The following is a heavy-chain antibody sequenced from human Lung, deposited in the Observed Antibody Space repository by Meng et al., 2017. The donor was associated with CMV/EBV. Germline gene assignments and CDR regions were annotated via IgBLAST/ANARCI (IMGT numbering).Heavy chain of an antibody. D-gene: IGHD2-2*01. Sequence: ASVKVSCKASGYTFTGYYMHWVRQAPGQGLEWMGWINPNSGGTNYAQKFQGRVTMTRDTSISTAYMELSRLRSDDTAVYYCASLLGYCSSTSCYEGNYYFDDWGRGTLVTVSS. CDR2: INPNSGGT. CDR3: ASLLGYCSSTSCYEGNYYFDD. CDR1: GYTFTGYY. J-gene: IGHJ4*02. V-gene: IGHV1-2*02.